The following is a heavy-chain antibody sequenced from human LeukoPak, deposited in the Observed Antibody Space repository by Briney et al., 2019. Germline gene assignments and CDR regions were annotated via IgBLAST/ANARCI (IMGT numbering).Heavy chain of an antibody. Sequence: PSETLSLTCAVYGGSFSGYYWSWIRQPPGKGLEWIGEINHSGSTNYNPSLKSRVTISVDTSKNQFSLKLSSVTAADTAVYYCARGLRGRTSHWGQGTMVTVSS. D-gene: IGHD1-14*01. CDR1: GGSFSGYY. J-gene: IGHJ3*01. CDR2: INHSGST. V-gene: IGHV4-34*01. CDR3: ARGLRGRTSH.